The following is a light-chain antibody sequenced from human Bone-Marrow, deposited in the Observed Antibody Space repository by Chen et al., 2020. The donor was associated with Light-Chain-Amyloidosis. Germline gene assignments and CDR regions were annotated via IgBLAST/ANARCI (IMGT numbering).Light chain of an antibody. CDR2: RDT. CDR1: DLPTKE. Sequence: SYDLTQPPSVSVSPGQTARITCSGDDLPTKEADWYQQKPGQAPVLVIHRDTERPSGVSERFSGSSSGTTATLTISGVQAEDEADYHCQSADSSGTYEVIFGGGTKLTVL. V-gene: IGLV3-25*03. J-gene: IGLJ2*01. CDR3: QSADSSGTYEVI.